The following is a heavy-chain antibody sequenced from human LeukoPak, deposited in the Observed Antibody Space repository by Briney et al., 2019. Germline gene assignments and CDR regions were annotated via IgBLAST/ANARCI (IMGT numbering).Heavy chain of an antibody. D-gene: IGHD3-10*01. J-gene: IGHJ4*02. V-gene: IGHV1-2*06. Sequence: GASVKVSCKASGYTFTSYGISWVRQAPGQGLEWMGRINPNSGGTNYAQKFQGRVTMTRDTSISTAYMELSRLRSDDTAVYYCARDVGTMVRGVIKAAPGYWGQGTLVTVSS. CDR1: GYTFTSYG. CDR2: INPNSGGT. CDR3: ARDVGTMVRGVIKAAPGY.